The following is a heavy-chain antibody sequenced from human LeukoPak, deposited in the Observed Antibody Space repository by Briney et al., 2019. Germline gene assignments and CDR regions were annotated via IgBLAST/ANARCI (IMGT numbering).Heavy chain of an antibody. CDR3: ARQHPHARGQALDF. CDR2: MYYSGTT. J-gene: IGHJ3*01. Sequence: SETLSLTCIVSGGSLSSHYWSWLRQPPGKGLEWIGYMYYSGTTNYNPSLKSRVTISVDTSKNQFSLRLSSVTAADTAVYYCARQHPHARGQALDFWGQGTMVTVSS. CDR1: GGSLSSHY. V-gene: IGHV4-59*08. D-gene: IGHD6-6*01.